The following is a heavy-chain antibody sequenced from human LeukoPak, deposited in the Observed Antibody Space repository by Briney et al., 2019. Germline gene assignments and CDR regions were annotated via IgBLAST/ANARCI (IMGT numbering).Heavy chain of an antibody. D-gene: IGHD6-19*01. V-gene: IGHV3-23*01. CDR1: GFTFSSYA. CDR3: AKDSSGWYGGLSYFGY. CDR2: ISGSGGST. Sequence: PGGSLRFSCAASGFTFSSYAMSWVRQAPGKGLEWVSAISGSGGSTYYADSVKGRFTISRDNSKNTLYLQMNSLRAEDTAVYYCAKDSSGWYGGLSYFGYWGQGTLVTVSS. J-gene: IGHJ4*02.